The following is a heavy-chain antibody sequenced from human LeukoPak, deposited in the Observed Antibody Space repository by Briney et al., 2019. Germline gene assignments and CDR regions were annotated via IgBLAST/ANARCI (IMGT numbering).Heavy chain of an antibody. CDR3: ARLGYDFWSGYYSYFDY. D-gene: IGHD3-3*01. J-gene: IGHJ4*02. V-gene: IGHV3-7*01. Sequence: GGSLRLSCVASGFTFSNYWMIWVRQAPGKGLEWVANIQQDANQKYYLDSVKGRFTISRDNAKNSLYLQMNSLRADDTAVYYCARLGYDFWSGYYSYFDYWGQGTLVTVSS. CDR2: IQQDANQK. CDR1: GFTFSNYW.